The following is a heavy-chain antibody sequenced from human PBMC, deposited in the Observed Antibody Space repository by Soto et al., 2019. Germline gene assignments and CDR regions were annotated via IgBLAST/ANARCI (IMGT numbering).Heavy chain of an antibody. Sequence: SETLSLTCAVYGGSFSGYYWSWIRQPPGKGLEWIGEINHSGSTNYNPSLKSRVTISVDTSKNQFSLKLSSVTAADTAVYYCARGRGDFWSGYLGWFDPWGQGTLVTVYS. CDR2: INHSGST. V-gene: IGHV4-34*01. CDR3: ARGRGDFWSGYLGWFDP. J-gene: IGHJ5*02. CDR1: GGSFSGYY. D-gene: IGHD3-3*01.